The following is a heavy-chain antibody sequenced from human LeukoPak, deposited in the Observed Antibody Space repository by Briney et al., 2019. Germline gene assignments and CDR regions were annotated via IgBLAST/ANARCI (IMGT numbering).Heavy chain of an antibody. CDR2: IYYSGNT. Sequence: PSETLSLTCTVSGGSISTYYWSWMRQPPGKGLEWIGYIYYSGNTNYNPSLKSRVAISVDTSNNQFSLNLNSVTAADTAVYYCARGSRGDGAAFDIWGQGTMVTVSS. J-gene: IGHJ3*02. CDR3: ARGSRGDGAAFDI. V-gene: IGHV4-59*01. D-gene: IGHD7-27*01. CDR1: GGSISTYY.